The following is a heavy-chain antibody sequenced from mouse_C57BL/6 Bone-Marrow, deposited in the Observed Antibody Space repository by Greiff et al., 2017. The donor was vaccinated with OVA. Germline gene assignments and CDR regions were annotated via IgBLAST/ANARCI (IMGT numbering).Heavy chain of an antibody. D-gene: IGHD2-5*01. J-gene: IGHJ4*01. Sequence: VQLQQPGAELVKPGASVKLSCKASGYTFTSYWMQWVKQRPGQGLEWIGEIDPSDSYTNYNQKFKGKANLTVDTSSSTAYMQLSSLTSEDSAVYYCARHSNDYAMDYWGQGTSVTVSS. CDR3: ARHSNDYAMDY. CDR1: GYTFTSYW. CDR2: IDPSDSYT. V-gene: IGHV1-50*01.